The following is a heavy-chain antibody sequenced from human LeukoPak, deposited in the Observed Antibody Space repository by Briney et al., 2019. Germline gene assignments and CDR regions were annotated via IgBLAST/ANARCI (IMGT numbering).Heavy chain of an antibody. CDR3: AKGSVYYYDSSGNLYCFHY. V-gene: IGHV3-23*01. CDR1: GFTFSSYA. CDR2: ISRSGGYT. D-gene: IGHD3-22*01. J-gene: IGHJ4*02. Sequence: PGGSLRLSCAASGFTFSSYAMSWVRQAPGKGLEWVSAISRSGGYTYYADSVKGRFTISRDNSQNTLYLQMNSLRGEDTAVYYCAKGSVYYYDSSGNLYCFHYWGQGTLVTVSS.